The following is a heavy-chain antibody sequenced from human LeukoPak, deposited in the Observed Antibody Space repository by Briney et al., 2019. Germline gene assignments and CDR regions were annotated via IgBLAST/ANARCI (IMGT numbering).Heavy chain of an antibody. CDR3: ARGYSYGYVEN. J-gene: IGHJ4*02. D-gene: IGHD5-18*01. CDR2: IYTSGST. CDR1: GDSITSGIHY. V-gene: IGHV4-61*02. Sequence: SETLSLTCTVSGDSITSGIHYWSWFRQPAGKGLEWIGRIYTSGSTNYNPSLKSRVTISVDTSKNQFSLKLSSVTAADTAVYYCARGYSYGYVENWGQGTLVTVSS.